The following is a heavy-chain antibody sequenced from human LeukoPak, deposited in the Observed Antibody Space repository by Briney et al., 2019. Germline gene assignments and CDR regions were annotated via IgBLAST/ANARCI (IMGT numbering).Heavy chain of an antibody. V-gene: IGHV1-69*05. CDR3: ARGIAAAGWGNYYYYMDV. J-gene: IGHJ6*03. CDR1: GGTFSSYA. D-gene: IGHD6-13*01. Sequence: GSSVKVSCKASGGTFSSYAISWVRQAPGQGLEWMGRIIPIFGTANYAQKFQGRVTITTDESTSTAYMELSSLRSEDTAVYYCARGIAAAGWGNYYYYMDVWGKGTTVTVFS. CDR2: IIPIFGTA.